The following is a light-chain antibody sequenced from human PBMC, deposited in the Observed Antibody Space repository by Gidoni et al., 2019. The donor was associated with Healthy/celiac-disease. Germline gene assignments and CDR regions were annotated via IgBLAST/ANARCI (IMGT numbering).Light chain of an antibody. V-gene: IGKV1-39*01. J-gene: IGKJ2*03. CDR2: AAS. CDR3: QQSYSTPLYS. CDR1: QSISSY. Sequence: DIQMTQSPSSLSASVGDRVTVTCRASQSISSYLNWYQQKPGKAPKLLIYAASSLQSGVPSRFSVSGSGTDFTLTISSLLPEDFATYYCQQSYSTPLYSFGQGTKLEIK.